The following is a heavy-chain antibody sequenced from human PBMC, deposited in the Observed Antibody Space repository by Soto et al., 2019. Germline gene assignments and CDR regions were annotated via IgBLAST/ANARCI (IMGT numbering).Heavy chain of an antibody. CDR2: ILPIFGTA. CDR3: ARHVPAAGYYYGMDV. CDR1: GGTFRSYA. D-gene: IGHD2-2*01. Sequence: QVQLVQSGAEVKKPGSSVKVSCKASGGTFRSYAISWVRQAPGQGLAWMGGILPIFGTANYAQKFQGRVTITADESTSTAYMELSSLRSEDTAVYYCARHVPAAGYYYGMDVWGQGTTVTVSS. J-gene: IGHJ6*02. V-gene: IGHV1-69*12.